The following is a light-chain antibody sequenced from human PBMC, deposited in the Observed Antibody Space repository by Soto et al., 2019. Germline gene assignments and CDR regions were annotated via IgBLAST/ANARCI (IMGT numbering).Light chain of an antibody. CDR2: EVT. Sequence: QSALTQPPSASGSPGQSVTISCTGTSSDVGGYNYVSWYQQHPGKAPKLMIYEVTKRPSGVPDRFSGSNSGNTASLTVSGLPAEDEADYYCSSYAGSNNYVFGTGTKLTVL. CDR1: SSDVGGYNY. J-gene: IGLJ1*01. CDR3: SSYAGSNNYV. V-gene: IGLV2-8*01.